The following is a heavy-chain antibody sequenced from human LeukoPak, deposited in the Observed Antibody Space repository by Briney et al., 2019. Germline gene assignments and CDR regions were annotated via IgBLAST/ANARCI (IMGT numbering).Heavy chain of an antibody. D-gene: IGHD2-2*01. J-gene: IGHJ4*02. V-gene: IGHV4-4*07. CDR3: ARSTYCSSTSRRRIAAAELYYFDY. Sequence: SETLSLTCTVSGGSISSYYWSWIRQPAGKGLEWIGRIYTSGSTNYNPSLKSRVTMSVDTSKNQFSLKLSSVTAADTAVYYCARSTYCSSTSRRRIAAAELYYFDYWGQGTLVTVSS. CDR1: GGSISSYY. CDR2: IYTSGST.